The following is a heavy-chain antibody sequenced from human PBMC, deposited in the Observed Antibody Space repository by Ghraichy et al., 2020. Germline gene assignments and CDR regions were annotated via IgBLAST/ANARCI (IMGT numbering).Heavy chain of an antibody. Sequence: LSLTCAASGFTFSSYAMSWVCQAPGKGLEWVSAISGSGGSTYYADSVKGRFTISRDNSKNTLYLQMNSLRAEDTAVYYCAKDVADVFPLRYFDYWGQGTLVTVSS. CDR2: ISGSGGST. V-gene: IGHV3-23*01. CDR3: AKDVADVFPLRYFDY. J-gene: IGHJ4*02. CDR1: GFTFSSYA. D-gene: IGHD2/OR15-2a*01.